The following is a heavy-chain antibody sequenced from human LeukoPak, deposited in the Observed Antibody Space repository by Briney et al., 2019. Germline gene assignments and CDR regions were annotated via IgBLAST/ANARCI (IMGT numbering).Heavy chain of an antibody. CDR3: ARRFSGTHYYDSSGSDFDY. CDR1: GFTFDDYA. V-gene: IGHV3-43D*03. D-gene: IGHD3-22*01. Sequence: GGSLRLSCAASGFTFDDYAMHWVRQAPGKGLEWVSLISWDGGSTYYADSVKGRFTISRDNSKNSLYLQMNSLRAEDTAVYYCARRFSGTHYYDSSGSDFDYWGQGTLVTVSS. CDR2: ISWDGGST. J-gene: IGHJ4*02.